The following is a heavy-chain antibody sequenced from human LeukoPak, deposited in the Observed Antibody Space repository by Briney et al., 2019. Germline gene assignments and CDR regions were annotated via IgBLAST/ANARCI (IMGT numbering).Heavy chain of an antibody. CDR1: GFAFSSYS. CDR2: ISSSSSYI. D-gene: IGHD6-13*01. CDR3: ARTGAAAGMDY. J-gene: IGHJ4*02. Sequence: GGSLRLSCAASGFAFSSYSMNWVRQAPGKGLEWVSSISSSSSYIYYADSVKGRFTISRDNAKNSLYLQMNSLRAEDTAVYYCARTGAAAGMDYWGQGTLVTVSS. V-gene: IGHV3-21*01.